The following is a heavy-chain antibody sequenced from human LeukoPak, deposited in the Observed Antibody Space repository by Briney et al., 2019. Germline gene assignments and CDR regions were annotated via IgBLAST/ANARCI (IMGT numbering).Heavy chain of an antibody. J-gene: IGHJ3*02. CDR3: ASGIVVVPAAIPENAFDI. Sequence: GASVKVSCKASGGTFSSYAISWVRQAPGQGLEWMGGIIPIFGTANYAQKFQGRVTITTDESTSTAYMELSSLRSEDTAVYYCASGIVVVPAAIPENAFDIWGQGTMVTVSS. CDR1: GGTFSSYA. V-gene: IGHV1-69*05. CDR2: IIPIFGTA. D-gene: IGHD2-2*02.